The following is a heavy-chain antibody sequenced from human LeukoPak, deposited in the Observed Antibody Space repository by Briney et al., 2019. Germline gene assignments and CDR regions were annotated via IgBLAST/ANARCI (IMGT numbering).Heavy chain of an antibody. Sequence: PGGSLRLSCAASGFTFDDYAMHWVRQAPGKGLEWVSGISWNSGSIGYADSVKGRFTISRDNAKNSLYLQMNSLRAEDMALYYCAKSSSAAAGSAWFDPWGQGTLVTVPS. CDR2: ISWNSGSI. D-gene: IGHD6-13*01. CDR3: AKSSSAAAGSAWFDP. V-gene: IGHV3-9*03. CDR1: GFTFDDYA. J-gene: IGHJ5*02.